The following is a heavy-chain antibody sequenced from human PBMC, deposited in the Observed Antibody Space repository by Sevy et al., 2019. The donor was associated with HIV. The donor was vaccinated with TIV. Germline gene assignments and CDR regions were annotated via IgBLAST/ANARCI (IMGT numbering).Heavy chain of an antibody. J-gene: IGHJ6*02. CDR3: ARDSVGGGYDWVYGMDV. D-gene: IGHD5-12*01. Sequence: TLSLTCAASGFTFSSYWMSWVRQAPGKGLEWVANIKQDGSEKYYVDSVKGRFTISRDNAKNSLYLQMNSLRAEDTAVYYCARDSVGGGYDWVYGMDVWGQGTTVTVSS. V-gene: IGHV3-7*01. CDR1: GFTFSSYW. CDR2: IKQDGSEK.